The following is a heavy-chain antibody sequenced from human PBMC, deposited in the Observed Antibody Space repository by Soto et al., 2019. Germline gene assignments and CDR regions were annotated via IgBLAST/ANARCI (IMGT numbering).Heavy chain of an antibody. CDR1: GYTFTDYY. CDR2: INPNNGVT. V-gene: IGHV1-2*02. CDR3: ARGALTVANWFDP. Sequence: ASVNVSCKASGYTFTDYYMNWVRQAPGQGLEWMGWINPNNGVTNYAQKFQGRVTMTRDTSISTAYMDLSSLRSDDTAVYYCARGALTVANWFDPWGQGTQVTVSS. D-gene: IGHD6-19*01. J-gene: IGHJ5*02.